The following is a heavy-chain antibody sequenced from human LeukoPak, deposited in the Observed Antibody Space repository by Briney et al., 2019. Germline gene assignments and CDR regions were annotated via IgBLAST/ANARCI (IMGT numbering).Heavy chain of an antibody. CDR3: AREASGRAYSGIDY. CDR2: IDTVGGT. V-gene: IGHV3-13*04. D-gene: IGHD3-10*01. J-gene: IGHJ4*02. Sequence: GGSLRLSCAASGFTFSNHDMHWVRQGPGKGLEWVSAIDTVGGTYYPGSVKGRFTISREDGKNSLYLQMNSLRAGDTAIYYCAREASGRAYSGIDYWGQGTLVTVSS. CDR1: GFTFSNHD.